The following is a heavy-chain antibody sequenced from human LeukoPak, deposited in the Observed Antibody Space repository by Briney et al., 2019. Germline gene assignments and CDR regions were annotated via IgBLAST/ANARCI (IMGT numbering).Heavy chain of an antibody. V-gene: IGHV1-69*13. CDR1: GGTFSSYA. D-gene: IGHD2-8*01. Sequence: SVKVSCKASGGTFSSYAISWVRQAPGQGLEWMGGIIPIFGTANYAQKFQGRVTITADESTSTAYMELSSLRSEDTAVYYCAREAVSNERWFDPWGQGTLVTVSS. CDR3: AREAVSNERWFDP. J-gene: IGHJ5*02. CDR2: IIPIFGTA.